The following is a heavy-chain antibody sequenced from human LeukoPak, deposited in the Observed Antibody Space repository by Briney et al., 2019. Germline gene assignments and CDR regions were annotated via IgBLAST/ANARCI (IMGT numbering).Heavy chain of an antibody. CDR3: ARGRDTAMVLYYFDY. J-gene: IGHJ4*02. CDR1: GGSFSGYY. CDR2: INHSGST. Sequence: SETLSLTCAVYGGSFSGYYWSWIRQPPGKGLEWIGEINHSGSTNYNPSLKSRVTISVDTSKNQFSLKLSSVTAADTAVYYCARGRDTAMVLYYFDYWGQGTLVTVSX. V-gene: IGHV4-34*01. D-gene: IGHD5-18*01.